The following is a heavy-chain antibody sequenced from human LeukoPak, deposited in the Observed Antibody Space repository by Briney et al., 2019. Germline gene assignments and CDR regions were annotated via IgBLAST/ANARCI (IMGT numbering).Heavy chain of an antibody. J-gene: IGHJ4*02. V-gene: IGHV3-21*01. CDR2: ISSSSSYI. Sequence: GGSLRLSCAASGFTFSSYSMNWVRQAPGKGLEWVSSISSSSSYIYYADSVEGRFTISRDNAKNSLYLQINSLRAEDTAVYYCASPYGSGSSTDYWGQGTLVSVSS. CDR1: GFTFSSYS. CDR3: ASPYGSGSSTDY. D-gene: IGHD3-10*01.